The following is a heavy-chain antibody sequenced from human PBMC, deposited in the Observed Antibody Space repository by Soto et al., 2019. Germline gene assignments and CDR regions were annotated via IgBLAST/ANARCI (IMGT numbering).Heavy chain of an antibody. CDR1: GFTFSSYA. Sequence: QVQLVESGGGVVQPGRSLRLSCAASGFTFSSYAMHWVRQAPGKGLEWVAVISYDGSNKYYADSVKGRFTISRDNSKNTLYLQMNSLRAEDTAVYYCARDRNVYYHPFDYWGQGTLVTVSS. CDR2: ISYDGSNK. CDR3: ARDRNVYYHPFDY. V-gene: IGHV3-30-3*01. D-gene: IGHD1-26*01. J-gene: IGHJ4*02.